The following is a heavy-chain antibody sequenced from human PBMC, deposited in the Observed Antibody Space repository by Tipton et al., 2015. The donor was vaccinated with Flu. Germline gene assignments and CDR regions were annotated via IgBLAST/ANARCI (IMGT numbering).Heavy chain of an antibody. Sequence: CAASGFTFSSYAMSWVRQAPGKGLEWVSAISGSGGSTYYADSVKGRFTISRDNSKNTLYLQMNSLRAEDTAVYYCAKDGWELLGYFDYWGQGTLVTVSS. J-gene: IGHJ4*02. CDR1: GFTFSSYA. CDR3: AKDGWELLGYFDY. CDR2: ISGSGGST. D-gene: IGHD1-26*01. V-gene: IGHV3-23*01.